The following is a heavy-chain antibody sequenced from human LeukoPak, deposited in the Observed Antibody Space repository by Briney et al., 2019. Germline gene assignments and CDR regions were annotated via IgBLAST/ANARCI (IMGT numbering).Heavy chain of an antibody. V-gene: IGHV4-39*02. J-gene: IGHJ4*02. CDR2: IYYSGAN. CDR3: VRVRGYWLVRGYLDY. D-gene: IGHD6-19*01. Sequence: PSETLSLTCTVSGGSMSSSSYYWGWIRQSPGKGLEWIGSIYYSGANHYNPSLESRVTMSVDTSKNQFSVKLTSVTATDTAVYYCVRVRGYWLVRGYLDYWGQGTQVTVSS. CDR1: GGSMSSSSYY.